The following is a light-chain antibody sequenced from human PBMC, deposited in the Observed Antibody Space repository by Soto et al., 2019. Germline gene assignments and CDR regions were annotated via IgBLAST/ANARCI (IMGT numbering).Light chain of an antibody. J-gene: IGKJ1*01. CDR2: DAS. CDR3: QQYNRYSGT. CDR1: QSVSSY. Sequence: EIVLTQSPGTLSLSPGERATLSCRASQSVSSYLAWYQQKPGQAPRLLIYDASNRATGIPARFSGSGSGTEFTLTISSLQPDDFATYYCQQYNRYSGTFGQGTKVDIK. V-gene: IGKV3-11*01.